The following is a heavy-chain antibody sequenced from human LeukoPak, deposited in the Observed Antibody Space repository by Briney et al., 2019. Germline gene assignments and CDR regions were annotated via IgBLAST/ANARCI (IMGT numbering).Heavy chain of an antibody. V-gene: IGHV3-23*01. CDR3: AKSQGYFDY. J-gene: IGHJ4*02. CDR1: GFTFSNYG. Sequence: GGSLRLSCAASGFTFSNYGMTWVRQAPGKGLEWVSAIISSGTTTYYADSVKGRFTISRDNSKNTLHLQMNSLRAEDTAAYYCAKSQGYFDYWGQGTLVTVSS. CDR2: IISSGTTT.